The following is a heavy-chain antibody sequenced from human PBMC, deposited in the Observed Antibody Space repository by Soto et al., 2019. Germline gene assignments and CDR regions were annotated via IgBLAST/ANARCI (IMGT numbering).Heavy chain of an antibody. D-gene: IGHD3-22*01. V-gene: IGHV3-74*01. CDR1: GFTFSSYW. Sequence: EVQLVESGGGLVQPGGSLRLSCAASGFTFSSYWMHWVRQAPGKGLVWVSRINSDGSSTSYADSVKGRFTISRDNAKNTLYLQMNSLRAEDTAVYYCARDFVYRSGYYDSSGIPDYWGQGTLVTVSS. J-gene: IGHJ4*02. CDR2: INSDGSST. CDR3: ARDFVYRSGYYDSSGIPDY.